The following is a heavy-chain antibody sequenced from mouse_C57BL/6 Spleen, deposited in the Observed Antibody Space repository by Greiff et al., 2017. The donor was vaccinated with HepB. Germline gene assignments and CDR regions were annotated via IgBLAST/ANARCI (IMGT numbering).Heavy chain of an antibody. CDR1: GYTFTSYW. D-gene: IGHD1-1*01. Sequence: VKLQQPGAERVRSGSSVKQSCKASGYTFTSYWLHWVKQRPIQGLEWIGNIDPSDSETHYNQKFKDKAKLTVDKSSSTAYMQLSSLTSEDSAVYYCARHGSPFDYWCQGTPLTISS. V-gene: IGHV1-52*01. CDR3: ARHGSPFDY. CDR2: IDPSDSET. J-gene: IGHJ2*01.